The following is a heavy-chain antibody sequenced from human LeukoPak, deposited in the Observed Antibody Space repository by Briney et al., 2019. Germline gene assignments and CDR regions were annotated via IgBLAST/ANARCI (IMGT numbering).Heavy chain of an antibody. CDR3: ARHSGSFYWYFDV. V-gene: IGHV4-61*08. CDR2: IYHSGPT. D-gene: IGHD3-22*01. Sequence: SETLSLTCAVSGGSISSGGYSWSWIRQPPGKGLEWIGYIYHSGPTRYNPSLKSRLSISLDTSKNQFSLSLKSVTAADTAMYFCARHSGSFYWYFDVWGRGSLVTVSS. CDR1: GGSISSGGYS. J-gene: IGHJ2*01.